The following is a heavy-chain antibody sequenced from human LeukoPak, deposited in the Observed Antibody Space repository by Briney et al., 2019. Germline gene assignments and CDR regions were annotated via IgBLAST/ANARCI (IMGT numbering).Heavy chain of an antibody. D-gene: IGHD3-3*01. Sequence: SVKVSXKASGGTFSSFAISWVRQAPGQGLEWMGRIIPIYGITNYAQKFQGRVTITTDESTSTAYMDLRSLRSEDTAVYFCASPTYYDFWSGYHQFDNWGQGTLVTVSS. CDR3: ASPTYYDFWSGYHQFDN. V-gene: IGHV1-69*05. J-gene: IGHJ4*02. CDR1: GGTFSSFA. CDR2: IIPIYGIT.